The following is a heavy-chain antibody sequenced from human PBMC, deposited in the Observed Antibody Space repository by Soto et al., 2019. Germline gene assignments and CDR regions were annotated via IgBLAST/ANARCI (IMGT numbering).Heavy chain of an antibody. Sequence: SVKVSCKASGGTFSSYAISWVRQAPGQGLEWMGGIIPIFGTANYAQKFQGRVTITADESTSTAYMELSSLRSEDTAVYYCARDELAGCGGDCYYYYYYGMDVWGQGTTVTVS. CDR1: GGTFSSYA. CDR3: ARDELAGCGGDCYYYYYYGMDV. D-gene: IGHD2-21*02. CDR2: IIPIFGTA. V-gene: IGHV1-69*13. J-gene: IGHJ6*02.